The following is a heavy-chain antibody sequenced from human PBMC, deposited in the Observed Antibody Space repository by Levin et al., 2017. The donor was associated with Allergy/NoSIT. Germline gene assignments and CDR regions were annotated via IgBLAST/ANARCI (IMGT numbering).Heavy chain of an antibody. CDR1: GYTLTELS. CDR2: FDPEDGET. J-gene: IGHJ4*02. Sequence: ASVKVSCKVSGYTLTELSMHWVRQAPGKGLEWMGGFDPEDGETIYAQKFQGRVTMTEDTSTDTAYMELSSLRSEDTAVYYCATVGILTPRGSWYYFDYWGQGTLVTVSS. CDR3: ATVGILTPRGSWYYFDY. V-gene: IGHV1-24*01. D-gene: IGHD3-9*01.